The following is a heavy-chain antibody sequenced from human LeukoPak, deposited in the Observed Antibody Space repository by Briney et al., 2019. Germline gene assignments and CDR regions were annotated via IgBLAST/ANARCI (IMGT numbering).Heavy chain of an antibody. D-gene: IGHD3-22*01. CDR1: GYTFTSYA. CDR2: INAGNGNT. CDR3: AREGHSSGYYSNFDY. V-gene: IGHV1-3*01. Sequence: GASVKVSCKASGYTFTSYAMHWVRQAPGQRLEWMGWINAGNGNTKYSQKFQGRVTITRDTSASTAYMELSSLRSEDTAVYYCAREGHSSGYYSNFDYWGQGTLVTVSS. J-gene: IGHJ4*02.